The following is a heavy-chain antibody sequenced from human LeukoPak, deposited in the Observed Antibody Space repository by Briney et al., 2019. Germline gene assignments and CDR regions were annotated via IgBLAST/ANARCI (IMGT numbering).Heavy chain of an antibody. D-gene: IGHD6-6*01. Sequence: GASVKVSCKASGYTFTSYDINWVRQAPGQGLEWMGWISAYNGNTNYAQKLQGRVTMTTDTSTSTAYMELRSLRSDDTAVYYCASLIEYSSSRVRTDDAFDIWGQGTMVTVSS. CDR1: GYTFTSYD. CDR3: ASLIEYSSSRVRTDDAFDI. J-gene: IGHJ3*02. CDR2: ISAYNGNT. V-gene: IGHV1-18*01.